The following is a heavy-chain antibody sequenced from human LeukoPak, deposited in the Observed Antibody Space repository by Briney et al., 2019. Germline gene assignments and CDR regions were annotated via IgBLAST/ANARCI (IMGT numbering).Heavy chain of an antibody. D-gene: IGHD3-16*01. CDR2: ISGSGGST. Sequence: GGSLRLSCAASGFTFSSYAMSWVRQAPGKGLEWVSAISGSGGSTYYADSVKGRFTISRDNSKNTLYLQMNSLRAEDTAVYDWAKRGGLGVYYYYMDVWGKGTTVTISS. CDR1: GFTFSSYA. J-gene: IGHJ6*03. V-gene: IGHV3-23*01. CDR3: AKRGGLGVYYYYMDV.